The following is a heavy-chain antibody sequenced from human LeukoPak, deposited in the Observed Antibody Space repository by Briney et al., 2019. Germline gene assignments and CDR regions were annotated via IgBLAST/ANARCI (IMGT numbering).Heavy chain of an antibody. CDR1: GGTFSSYA. CDR3: ARETRDWNGHGMDV. J-gene: IGHJ6*02. V-gene: IGHV1-69*05. D-gene: IGHD1-1*01. Sequence: ASVKVSCKASGGTFSSYAISWVRQAPGQGLEWMGGIIPIFGTANYAQKFQGRVTMTRNTSISTAYMELSSLRSEDTAVYYCARETRDWNGHGMDVWGQGTTVTVSS. CDR2: IIPIFGTA.